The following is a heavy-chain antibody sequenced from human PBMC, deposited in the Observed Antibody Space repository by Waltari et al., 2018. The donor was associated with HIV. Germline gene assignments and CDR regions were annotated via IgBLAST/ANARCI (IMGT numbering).Heavy chain of an antibody. CDR2: INAGKGDT. Sequence: QVQLVQSGAEVKRAGASVRLSCKASGYTFSSHAVHWVRQAPGPSLEWMGWINAGKGDTKYSQKFQDRIIITRDTSATTAYMELSSLRVEDTAVYYCARGQGGSATYFFFYYMDVWGKGTTVSVS. CDR3: ARGQGGSATYFFFYYMDV. D-gene: IGHD3-10*01. V-gene: IGHV1-3*01. J-gene: IGHJ6*03. CDR1: GYTFSSHA.